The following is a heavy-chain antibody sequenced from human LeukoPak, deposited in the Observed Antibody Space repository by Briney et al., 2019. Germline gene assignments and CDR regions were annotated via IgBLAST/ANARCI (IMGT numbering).Heavy chain of an antibody. D-gene: IGHD2-21*02. CDR2: INHSGST. Sequence: PSETLSLTCAVYGGSFSGYYWSWIRRPPGKGLEWIGEINHSGSTNYNPSLKSRVTISVDTSKNQFSLKLSSVTAADTAVYYCASAYCGGDCYPSNYYYYYGMDVWGQGTTVTVSS. CDR3: ASAYCGGDCYPSNYYYYYGMDV. J-gene: IGHJ6*02. V-gene: IGHV4-34*01. CDR1: GGSFSGYY.